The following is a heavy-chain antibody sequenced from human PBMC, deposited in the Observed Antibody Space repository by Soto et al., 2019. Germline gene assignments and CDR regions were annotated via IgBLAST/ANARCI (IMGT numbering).Heavy chain of an antibody. J-gene: IGHJ4*02. V-gene: IGHV3-23*01. CDR2: ISVSNGST. Sequence: GGSLRLSCAASGFTLSTYGMSWVRQAPGKGLEWVSGISVSNGSTYYADAVKGRFTISRDNSKNTLYLQMNSLRAEDTAVYYCATGNNWYKANWGQGTQVTVS. CDR3: ATGNNWYKAN. D-gene: IGHD6-13*01. CDR1: GFTLSTYG.